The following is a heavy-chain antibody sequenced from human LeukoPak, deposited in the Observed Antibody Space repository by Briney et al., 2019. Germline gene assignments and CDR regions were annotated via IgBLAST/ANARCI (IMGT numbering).Heavy chain of an antibody. CDR1: GGSISGSSNY. D-gene: IGHD1-1*01. CDR2: IYYSGST. V-gene: IGHV4-39*07. J-gene: IGHJ5*02. CDR3: ARDSMFIQTGTPP. Sequence: PSETLSLTCTVAGGSISGSSNYWGWIRQPPGKGLEWIGRIYYSGSTYYNPSLKSRVTVSVDTSKNQFSLRLTSVSAADTAVYYCARDSMFIQTGTPPWGQGTLVTVSS.